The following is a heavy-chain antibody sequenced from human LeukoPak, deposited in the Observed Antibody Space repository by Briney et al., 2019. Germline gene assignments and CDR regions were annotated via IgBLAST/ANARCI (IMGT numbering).Heavy chain of an antibody. J-gene: IGHJ5*02. CDR1: GGSMSSSDYY. D-gene: IGHD6-6*01. CDR3: ARQVGYTSSSRWFDP. V-gene: IGHV4-39*01. Sequence: PSETLSLTCTVPGGSMSSSDYYWGWIRQPPGKGLEWIGSIYYSGSTYYNPSLKSRVTISVDTSKNQFSLKLRSVTAADTAVYYCARQVGYTSSSRWFDPWGQGTLVTVSS. CDR2: IYYSGST.